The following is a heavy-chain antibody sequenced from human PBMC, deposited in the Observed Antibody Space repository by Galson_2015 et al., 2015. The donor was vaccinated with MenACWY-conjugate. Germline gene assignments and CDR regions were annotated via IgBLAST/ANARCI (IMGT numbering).Heavy chain of an antibody. Sequence: QSGAEVKKPGESLKISCKGSGYSFTTYWIGWVRQMPGKGLEWMGIIYPADSDTRYRPSFQDQVTISVDKSINTAYPQWNSLKASDTAMYYRAAYDTTGYFDCWGQGTLVTVSS. D-gene: IGHD3-22*01. CDR3: AAYDTTGYFDC. J-gene: IGHJ4*02. V-gene: IGHV5-51*01. CDR2: IYPADSDT. CDR1: GYSFTTYW.